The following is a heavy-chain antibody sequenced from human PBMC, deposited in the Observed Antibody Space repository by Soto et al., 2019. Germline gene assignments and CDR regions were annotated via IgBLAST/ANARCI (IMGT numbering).Heavy chain of an antibody. CDR3: ARVTGLGDNYYYGMDV. CDR1: GYTFTNYG. V-gene: IGHV1-18*01. CDR2: ISNYNGKT. D-gene: IGHD2-21*01. J-gene: IGHJ6*02. Sequence: ASVKVSCKASGYTFTNYGITWVRQAPGQGLEWMGWISNYNGKTNYAQILQGRVTMTTDTSTSTAYMELTSQRSDDTAVYYCARVTGLGDNYYYGMDVWGQGTTVTVSS.